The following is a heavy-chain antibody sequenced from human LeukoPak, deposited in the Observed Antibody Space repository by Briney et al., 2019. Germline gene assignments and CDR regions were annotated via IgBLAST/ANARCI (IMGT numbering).Heavy chain of an antibody. CDR2: INPNSGGT. Sequence: ASVKVSCKASGYTFTSYDINWVRQATGQGLEWMGRINPNSGGTNYAQKFQGRVTMTRDTSISTAYMELSRLRSDDTAVYYCARDYIAVAGTDDYWGQGTLVTVSS. V-gene: IGHV1-2*06. CDR1: GYTFTSYD. J-gene: IGHJ4*02. D-gene: IGHD6-19*01. CDR3: ARDYIAVAGTDDY.